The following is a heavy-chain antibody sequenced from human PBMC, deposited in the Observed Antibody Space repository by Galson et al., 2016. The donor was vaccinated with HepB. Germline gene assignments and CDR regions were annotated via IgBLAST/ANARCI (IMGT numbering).Heavy chain of an antibody. CDR2: ISGSGGSI. D-gene: IGHD6-19*01. CDR1: GFPFSTYG. J-gene: IGHJ4*02. V-gene: IGHV3-23*01. Sequence: SLRLXCAAXGFPFSTYGMSWVRQAPGKGLEWVSGISGSGGSIYSADSVKGRFTISRDNSKNTLYLQMNSLRADDTAVYYCAKKSLVAGTATYVFDNWGQGTLGTVSS. CDR3: AKKSLVAGTATYVFDN.